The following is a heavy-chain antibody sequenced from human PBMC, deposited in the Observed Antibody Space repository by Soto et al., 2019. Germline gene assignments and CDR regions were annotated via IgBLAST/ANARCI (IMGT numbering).Heavy chain of an antibody. CDR3: VRGSFGYYGP. J-gene: IGHJ5*02. D-gene: IGHD3-22*01. CDR2: IRNPGYGGTT. Sequence: GGSLRLSCTTSGFSFGDYATTWVRQAPGKGLEWVGFIRNPGYGGTTEYATSVKGRFIISRDDSMSSAYLQLNSLKVDDSAVYYCVRGSFGYYGPWGQGTLVTSPQ. CDR1: GFSFGDYA. V-gene: IGHV3-49*04.